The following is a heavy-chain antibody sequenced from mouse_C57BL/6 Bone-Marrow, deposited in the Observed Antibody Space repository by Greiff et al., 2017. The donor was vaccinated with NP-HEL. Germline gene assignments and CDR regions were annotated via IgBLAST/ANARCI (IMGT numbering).Heavy chain of an antibody. V-gene: IGHV1-81*01. J-gene: IGHJ3*01. CDR2: IYPRSGNT. D-gene: IGHD1-1*01. CDR1: GYTFTSYG. Sequence: VQLQQSGAELARPGASVKLSCKASGYTFTSYGISWVKQRTGQGLEWIGEIYPRSGNTYYNEKFKGKATLTADKSSSTAYMALRSLTSEDSAVYFWARPGSSPAWFAYWGQGTLVTVSA. CDR3: ARPGSSPAWFAY.